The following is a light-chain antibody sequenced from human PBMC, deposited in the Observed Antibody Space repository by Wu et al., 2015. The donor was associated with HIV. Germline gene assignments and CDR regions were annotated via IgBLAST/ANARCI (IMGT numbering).Light chain of an antibody. CDR1: QTVSSH. CDR3: QQRSNWPPYS. J-gene: IGKJ2*03. CDR2: DAS. Sequence: EIVMTQSPVTLSVSPGERATLSCRASQTVSSHLAWYQQKRGQAPRLLIYDASTRASGIPARFIGGGSGTEFTLTISSLQSEDFVIYYCQQRSNWPPYSFGQGTKLEIK. V-gene: IGKV3-15*01.